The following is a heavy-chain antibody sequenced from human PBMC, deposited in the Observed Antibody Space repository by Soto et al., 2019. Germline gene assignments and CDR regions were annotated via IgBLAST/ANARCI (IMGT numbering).Heavy chain of an antibody. D-gene: IGHD5-18*01. CDR3: ARDPSYVDTAMVTIYYYYGMDV. J-gene: IGHJ6*02. Sequence: QVQLVESGGGVVQPGRSLRLSCAASGFTFSSYGMHWVRQAPGKGLEWVAVIWYDGSNKYYADSVKGRFTISRDNSKNTLYLQMNSLRAEDTAVYYCARDPSYVDTAMVTIYYYYGMDVWGQGTTVTVSS. CDR2: IWYDGSNK. V-gene: IGHV3-33*01. CDR1: GFTFSSYG.